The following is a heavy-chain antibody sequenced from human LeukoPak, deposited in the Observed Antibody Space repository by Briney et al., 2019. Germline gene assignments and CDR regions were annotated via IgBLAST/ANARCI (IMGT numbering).Heavy chain of an antibody. CDR3: ATGPRFGEFQTAMGIPGYFDY. CDR1: GYTFTSYD. D-gene: IGHD3-10*01. J-gene: IGHJ4*02. V-gene: IGHV1-8*01. CDR2: MNPNSGNT. Sequence: ASVKVSCKASGYTFTSYDINWVRQATGQGLEWMGWMNPNSGNTGYAQKFQGRVTMTRNTSISTAYMELSSLRSEDTAVYYCATGPRFGEFQTAMGIPGYFDYWGQGTLVTVSS.